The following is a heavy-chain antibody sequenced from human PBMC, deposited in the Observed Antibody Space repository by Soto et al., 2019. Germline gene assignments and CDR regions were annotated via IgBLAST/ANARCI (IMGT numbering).Heavy chain of an antibody. CDR1: GFTFSSYA. CDR3: ARDLGY. CDR2: ISYDGSNK. D-gene: IGHD3-16*01. Sequence: QVQLVESGGGVVQPGRSLRLSCAASGFTFSSYAMHWARQAPGKGLEWVAVISYDGSNKYYADSVKGRFTISRDNSKNTLYLQMNSLRAEDTAVYYCARDLGYWGQGTLVTVSS. V-gene: IGHV3-30-3*01. J-gene: IGHJ4*02.